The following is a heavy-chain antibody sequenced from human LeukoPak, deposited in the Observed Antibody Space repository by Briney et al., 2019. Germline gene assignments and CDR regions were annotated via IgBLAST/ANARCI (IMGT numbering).Heavy chain of an antibody. Sequence: SETLSLTCTVSGGSNCSRSYYWRWIRQPLGKGLVRIGSTCYSGSTYYNPSLKSLVTISVDRSMNLFSLKLSSVAAADSAVEYCARVGIQLGLRTYYFDYWGQGTLVTVSS. J-gene: IGHJ4*02. V-gene: IGHV4-39*07. CDR3: ARVGIQLGLRTYYFDY. CDR1: GGSNCSRSYY. CDR2: TCYSGST. D-gene: IGHD5-18*01.